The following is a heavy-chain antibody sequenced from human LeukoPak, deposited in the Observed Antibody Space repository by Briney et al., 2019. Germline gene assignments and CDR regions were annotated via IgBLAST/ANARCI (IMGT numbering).Heavy chain of an antibody. CDR3: ARGELF. Sequence: SGTLSLTCTVSGDSISSSTHYWSWIRQPAGKGLEWIGRIFTSGSTNYNPSLKSRVTISIDTSKNQFSLMLSSVTAADTAVYYCARGELFWGPGTLVTVSS. D-gene: IGHD1-26*01. J-gene: IGHJ4*02. CDR2: IFTSGST. CDR1: GDSISSSTHY. V-gene: IGHV4-61*02.